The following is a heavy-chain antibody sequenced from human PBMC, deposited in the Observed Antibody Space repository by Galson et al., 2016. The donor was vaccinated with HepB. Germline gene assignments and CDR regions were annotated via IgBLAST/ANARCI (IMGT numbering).Heavy chain of an antibody. CDR2: IWYDGNE. CDR3: ARGRNGFGSSTDH. D-gene: IGHD1-26*01. V-gene: IGHV3-33*01. J-gene: IGHJ4*02. CDR1: GFIFSSYG. Sequence: SLRLSCAASGFIFSSYGMHWVRQAPGKGLEWVAVIWYDGNEYYAASVKSRFTISRDNSKNTLYLQMNTLRAEDTAVYYCARGRNGFGSSTDHWGQGTLVTVSS.